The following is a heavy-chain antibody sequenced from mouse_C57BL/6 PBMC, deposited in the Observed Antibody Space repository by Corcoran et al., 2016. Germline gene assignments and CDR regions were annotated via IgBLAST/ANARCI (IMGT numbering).Heavy chain of an antibody. V-gene: IGHV1-81*01. CDR3: ARRGYGSSLSYWYFDV. Sequence: QVQLQQSGAELARPGASVKLSCKASGYTFTSYGISWVKQRTGQGLEWIGEIYPRSGNTYYNEKFKGKATLTADKSSSTAYMELRSLTSEDSAVYFCARRGYGSSLSYWYFDVWGTGTTVTVSS. D-gene: IGHD1-1*01. CDR1: GYTFTSYG. J-gene: IGHJ1*03. CDR2: IYPRSGNT.